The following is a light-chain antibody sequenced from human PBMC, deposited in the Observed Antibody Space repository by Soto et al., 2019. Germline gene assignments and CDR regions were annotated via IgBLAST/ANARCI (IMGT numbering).Light chain of an antibody. J-gene: IGKJ4*02. V-gene: IGKV3-20*01. CDR2: GAS. Sequence: IGVSQSPVTLSLSPGERGTLSCRASKGVAGSYLALYHQKPGQAPRLLIYGASSRATGLPYRSSGRGSGTTITRLHSEEVAVYFGVYYYQQYTTFGRGTKVDIK. CDR3: QQYTT. CDR1: KGVAGSY.